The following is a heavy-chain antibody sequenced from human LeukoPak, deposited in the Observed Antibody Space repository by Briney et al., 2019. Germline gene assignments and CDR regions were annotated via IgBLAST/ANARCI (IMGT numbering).Heavy chain of an antibody. CDR2: ISSRGKTV. CDR3: ARGRDGYKY. J-gene: IGHJ4*02. CDR1: GFTFSDYY. Sequence: GESLRLSCAASGFTFSDYYMSWIRQAPDKGLEWVSYISSRGKTVHYADSVKGRFTTSRDNAEMSLYLQMDSLRAEDTAIYFCARGRDGYKYWGPGTRVTVSS. V-gene: IGHV3-11*01. D-gene: IGHD5-24*01.